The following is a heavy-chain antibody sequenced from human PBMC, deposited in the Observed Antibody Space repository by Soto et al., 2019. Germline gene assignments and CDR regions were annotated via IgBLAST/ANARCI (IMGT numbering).Heavy chain of an antibody. Sequence: QLQLQESGSGLVKPSQTLSLTCAVSGGSISSGGYSWSWIRQPPGKGLEWIGYIYNSGSTYYNPSLKSRVTITVDTSKNQFSLKLSSVTAEDTAVYYCARGQVVAAQHWGQGTLVTVSS. V-gene: IGHV4-30-2*01. J-gene: IGHJ4*02. CDR1: GGSISSGGYS. CDR2: IYNSGST. CDR3: ARGQVVAAQH. D-gene: IGHD2-15*01.